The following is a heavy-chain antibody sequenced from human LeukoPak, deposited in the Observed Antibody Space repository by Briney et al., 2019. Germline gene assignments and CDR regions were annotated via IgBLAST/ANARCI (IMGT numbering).Heavy chain of an antibody. V-gene: IGHV1-18*01. CDR3: ARDGDYIGVAANYFDP. D-gene: IGHD4-17*01. Sequence: GASVKVSCKASGYTFISYGISWVRQAPGQGLEWMGWISAYNGNTHYAQNLQGRVTLTTDTSTRTAYMELRSLTSDDTAVYYCARDGDYIGVAANYFDPWGQGTLVTVSS. J-gene: IGHJ5*02. CDR1: GYTFISYG. CDR2: ISAYNGNT.